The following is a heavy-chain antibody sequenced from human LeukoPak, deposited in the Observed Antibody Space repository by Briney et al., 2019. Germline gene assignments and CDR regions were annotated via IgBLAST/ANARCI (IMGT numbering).Heavy chain of an antibody. Sequence: GGSLRLSRAASGFTFSSYGMHWVRQAPGKGLEWVAVIWYDGSNKYYADSVKGRFTISRDNPKNTLYLQMNSLRAEDTAVYFCARGDFWSDYYRFFDYWGQGTLVTVSS. CDR1: GFTFSSYG. D-gene: IGHD3-3*01. V-gene: IGHV3-33*01. CDR2: IWYDGSNK. CDR3: ARGDFWSDYYRFFDY. J-gene: IGHJ4*02.